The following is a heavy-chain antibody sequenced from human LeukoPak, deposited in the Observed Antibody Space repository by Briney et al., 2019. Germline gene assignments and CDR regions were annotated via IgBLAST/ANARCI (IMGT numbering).Heavy chain of an antibody. CDR3: TTEIVVVVATSGNDY. Sequence: GGSLRLSCAASGFTFSNAWMSWVRQAPGKGLEWVGRIKSKTDGGTTDYAAPVKGRFTISRDDSKNTLYLQMNSLKTEDTAVYHCTTEIVVVVATSGNDYWGQGTLVTVSS. J-gene: IGHJ4*02. CDR1: GFTFSNAW. CDR2: IKSKTDGGTT. D-gene: IGHD2-15*01. V-gene: IGHV3-15*01.